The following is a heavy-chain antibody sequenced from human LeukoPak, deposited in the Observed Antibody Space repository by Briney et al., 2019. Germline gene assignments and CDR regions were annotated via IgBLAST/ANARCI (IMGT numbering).Heavy chain of an antibody. CDR3: ARDHRRIYSYDPPLYYYYGMDV. CDR2: IYSGGST. CDR1: GFTVSSNY. D-gene: IGHD5-18*01. V-gene: IGHV3-53*01. Sequence: GGSLRLSCAASGFTVSSNYMSWVRQAPGKGLEWVSVIYSGGSTYYADSVKGRFTISRDNSKNTLYLQMNSLRAEDTAVYYCARDHRRIYSYDPPLYYYYGMDVWGQGTTVTVSS. J-gene: IGHJ6*02.